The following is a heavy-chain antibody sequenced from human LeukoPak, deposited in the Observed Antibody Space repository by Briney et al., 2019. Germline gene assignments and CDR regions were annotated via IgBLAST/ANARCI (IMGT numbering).Heavy chain of an antibody. CDR2: IKQDGSEK. Sequence: GGSLRLSCAASGFTFSSYWMSWVRQAPGKGLEWVANIKQDGSEKYYVDSVKGRFTISRDNAKNSLYLQMNSLSAEDTAVYYCAKDSGRYGIDYWGQGTLVTVSS. D-gene: IGHD1-26*01. J-gene: IGHJ4*02. CDR3: AKDSGRYGIDY. V-gene: IGHV3-7*04. CDR1: GFTFSSYW.